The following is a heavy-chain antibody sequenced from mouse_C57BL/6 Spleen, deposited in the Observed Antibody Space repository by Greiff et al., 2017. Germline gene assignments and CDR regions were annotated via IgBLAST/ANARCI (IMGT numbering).Heavy chain of an antibody. CDR1: GYSITSGYY. CDR3: ARGENYGSSYGWYFDV. CDR2: ISYDGSN. D-gene: IGHD1-1*01. J-gene: IGHJ1*03. Sequence: DVKLQESGPGLVKPSQSLSLTCSVTGYSITSGYYWNWIRQFPGNKLEWMGYISYDGSNNYNPSLKNRISITRDTSKNQFFLKLNSVTTEHTATFYGARGENYGSSYGWYFDVWGTGTTVTVSS. V-gene: IGHV3-6*01.